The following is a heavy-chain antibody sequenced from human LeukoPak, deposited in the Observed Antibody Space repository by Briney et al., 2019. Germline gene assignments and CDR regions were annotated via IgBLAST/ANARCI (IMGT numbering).Heavy chain of an antibody. D-gene: IGHD3-10*01. CDR1: GFTFSSYA. CDR3: AKDSLFSYGSGSYYDY. V-gene: IGHV3-23*01. Sequence: PGGSLRLSCAASGFTFSSYAMSWVRQAPGKGLEWVSAISGSGGSTYYADSVKGRFTISRDNSKNTLYLQMNSLRAEDTAVYYCAKDSLFSYGSGSYYDYWGQGTLVTVSS. CDR2: ISGSGGST. J-gene: IGHJ4*02.